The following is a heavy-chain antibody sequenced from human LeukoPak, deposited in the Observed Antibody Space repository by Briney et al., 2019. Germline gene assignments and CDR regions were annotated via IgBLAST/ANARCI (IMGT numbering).Heavy chain of an antibody. D-gene: IGHD1-26*01. J-gene: IGHJ3*02. V-gene: IGHV4-39*01. CDR3: ARLGATTSAFDI. Sequence: ETLSLTCTVSGGSISSSSYYWGWIRQPPGKGLEWIGSIYYSGSTYYNPSLKSRVTISVDTSKNQFSLKLSSVTAADTAVYYCARLGATTSAFDIWGQGTMVTVSS. CDR2: IYYSGST. CDR1: GGSISSSSYY.